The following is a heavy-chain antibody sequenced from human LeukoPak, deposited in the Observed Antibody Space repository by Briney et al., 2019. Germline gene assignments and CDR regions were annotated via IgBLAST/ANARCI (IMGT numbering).Heavy chain of an antibody. CDR1: GDSISGNTFY. CDR3: ARHDLTRRHWSDP. Sequence: ETLSLTCTVSGDSISGNTFYWGWIRQSPGKGLDWIGSIYYSGYTYYNPSLKSRVTISVDTSKNQFSLKLNSVTAADTAVYFCARHDLTRRHWSDPWGQGTLVTVSS. V-gene: IGHV4-39*01. CDR2: IYYSGYT. J-gene: IGHJ5*02. D-gene: IGHD3/OR15-3a*01.